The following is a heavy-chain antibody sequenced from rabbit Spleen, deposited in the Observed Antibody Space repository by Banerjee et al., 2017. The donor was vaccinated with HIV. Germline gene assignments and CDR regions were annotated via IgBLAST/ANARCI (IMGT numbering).Heavy chain of an antibody. D-gene: IGHD6-1*01. V-gene: IGHV1S39*01. CDR3: ARAAGISSYGYAL. CDR2: IEPIFGST. Sequence: QEQLVESGGGLVQPGGSLKLSCNASGFDFSGYGVSWVRQAPGKGLEWIGYIEPIFGSTYYASWAKGRFTISETSSTTVTLQMTSLTVADTATYFCARAAGISSYGYALWGQGTLVTVS. J-gene: IGHJ3*01. CDR1: GFDFSGYG.